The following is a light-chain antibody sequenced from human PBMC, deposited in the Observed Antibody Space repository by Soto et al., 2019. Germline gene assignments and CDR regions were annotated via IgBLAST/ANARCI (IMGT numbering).Light chain of an antibody. CDR3: QQYYDWPPVT. Sequence: EIVMTQSPATLSVSPGERATLSCRASQSVSNNLAWYQQKPGQAPRLLIYGASTRATGIPARFSGSGSGTEFTLTISSLQSEDFAVYYCQQYYDWPPVTFGGGTKVDI. V-gene: IGKV3-15*01. CDR2: GAS. CDR1: QSVSNN. J-gene: IGKJ4*01.